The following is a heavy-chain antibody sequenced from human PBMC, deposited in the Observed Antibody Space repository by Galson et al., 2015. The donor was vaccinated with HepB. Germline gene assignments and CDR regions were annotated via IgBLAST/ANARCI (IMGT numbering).Heavy chain of an antibody. Sequence: SLRLSCAASGFTFSSYAMHWVRQAPGKGLEWVAVISYDGSNKYYADSVKGRFTISRGNSKNTLYLQMNSLRAEDTAVYYCARDKGSGAFDIWGQGTMVTVSS. V-gene: IGHV3-30-3*01. CDR3: ARDKGSGAFDI. CDR2: ISYDGSNK. CDR1: GFTFSSYA. J-gene: IGHJ3*02.